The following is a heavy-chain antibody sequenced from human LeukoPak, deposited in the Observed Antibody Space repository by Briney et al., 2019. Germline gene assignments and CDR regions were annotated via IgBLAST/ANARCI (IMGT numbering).Heavy chain of an antibody. CDR3: AKDNRRHYTSGPNPDSLH. J-gene: IGHJ4*02. V-gene: IGHV3-9*01. D-gene: IGHD6-19*01. CDR1: GFIFNNYA. CDR2: ISWNSGSI. Sequence: GRSLRLSCAGSGFIFNNYAMHWVRQPPGKGLEWVSGISWNSGSIDYADSVKGRFTISRDNAKNSLYLQMNSLRVEDTAFYYCAKDNRRHYTSGPNPDSLHWGQGTLVTVSS.